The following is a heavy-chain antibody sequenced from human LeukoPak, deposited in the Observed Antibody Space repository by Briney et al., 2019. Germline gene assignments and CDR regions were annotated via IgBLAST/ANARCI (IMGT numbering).Heavy chain of an antibody. J-gene: IGHJ4*02. D-gene: IGHD2-2*01. CDR2: ISGSGNNT. CDR1: GFTFSSYV. CDR3: AKDNHRDIVVVPADY. Sequence: GGSLRLSCAAPGFTFSSYVMSWVRQAPGKGLEWVSGISGSGNNTYQADSVKGRFTISRDNSKNTLYLQMNSLRAEDTAVYYCAKDNHRDIVVVPADYWGQGTLVTVSS. V-gene: IGHV3-23*01.